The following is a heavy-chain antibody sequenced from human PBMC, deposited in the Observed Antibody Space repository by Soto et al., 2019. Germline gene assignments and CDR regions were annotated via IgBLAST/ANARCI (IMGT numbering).Heavy chain of an antibody. Sequence: SETLSLTCAVSGYSISSGYYWGWIRQPPGKGLEWIGSIYHSGSTYYNPSLKSRVTISVDTSKNQFSLKLSSVTAADTAVYYCAREDIVVVVADTPGFFGMDVWGQGTTVTVSS. V-gene: IGHV4-38-2*02. CDR3: AREDIVVVVADTPGFFGMDV. CDR1: GYSISSGYY. D-gene: IGHD2-15*01. J-gene: IGHJ6*02. CDR2: IYHSGST.